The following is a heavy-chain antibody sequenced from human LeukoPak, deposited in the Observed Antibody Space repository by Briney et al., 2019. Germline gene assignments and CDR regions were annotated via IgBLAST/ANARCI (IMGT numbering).Heavy chain of an antibody. Sequence: GGSLRLSCAASGFTFSDYYMSWIRQAPGKRLEWVSYISSSGSTIYYADSVKGRFTISRDNAKNSLYLQINSLRAEDTAVYYCARELIVGATYFDYWGQGTLVTVSS. D-gene: IGHD1-26*01. V-gene: IGHV3-11*01. CDR2: ISSSGSTI. CDR1: GFTFSDYY. CDR3: ARELIVGATYFDY. J-gene: IGHJ4*02.